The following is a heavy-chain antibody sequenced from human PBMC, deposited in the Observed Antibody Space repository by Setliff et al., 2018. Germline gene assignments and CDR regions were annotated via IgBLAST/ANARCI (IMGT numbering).Heavy chain of an antibody. V-gene: IGHV1-18*01. D-gene: IGHD6-19*01. Sequence: ASVKVSCKTSGYTFISYGLSWMRQAPGQGLEWMGWISGYNGNTEYAQNLQGRVTMTMDTSTSTAYMELRSLTSDDTAVYYCARGPSGWSSATSRYYFYMDVWGKGTTVTVSS. CDR3: ARGPSGWSSATSRYYFYMDV. CDR1: GYTFISYG. CDR2: ISGYNGNT. J-gene: IGHJ6*03.